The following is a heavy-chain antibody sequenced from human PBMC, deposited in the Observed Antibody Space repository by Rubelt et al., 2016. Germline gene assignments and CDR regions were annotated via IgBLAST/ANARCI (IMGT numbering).Heavy chain of an antibody. CDR2: INKNGSEK. CDR1: GFTFGSYG. D-gene: IGHD4-23*01. CDR3: ARVADYGGPSGHDPFDI. J-gene: IGHJ3*02. V-gene: IGHV3-7*01. Sequence: VEFGGGLAQPGGSLRLSCAASGFTFGSYGMGWVRQAPGGGPEWVANINKNGSEKYCVDSVKGRFTISRDNAKKSLYLQMNSLRAEDTAVYYCARVADYGGPSGHDPFDIWGQGTMVTVSS.